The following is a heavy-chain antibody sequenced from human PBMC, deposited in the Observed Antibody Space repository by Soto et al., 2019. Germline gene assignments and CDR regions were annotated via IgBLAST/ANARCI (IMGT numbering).Heavy chain of an antibody. J-gene: IGHJ5*02. Sequence: ASETLSLTCTVSGGSISSSSYYWGWIRQPPGKGLEWIGSIYYSGSTYYYPSLKSRVTISVDTSKTQFSLKLSSVTAADAAVDYFARHWMDLTCWVDPWVQGTWVT. V-gene: IGHV4-39*01. CDR1: GGSISSSSYY. D-gene: IGHD2-2*03. CDR3: ARHWMDLTCWVDP. CDR2: IYYSGST.